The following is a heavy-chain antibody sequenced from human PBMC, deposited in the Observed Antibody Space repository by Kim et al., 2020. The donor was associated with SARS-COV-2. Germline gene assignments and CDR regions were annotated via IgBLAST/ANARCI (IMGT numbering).Heavy chain of an antibody. CDR3: ARVRGGQWLVLANAFDI. CDR1: GYTFTGYY. V-gene: IGHV1-2*02. D-gene: IGHD6-19*01. Sequence: ASVKVSCKASGYTFTGYYMHWVRQAPGQGLEWMGWINPNSGGTNYAQKFQGRVTMTRDTSISTAYMELSRLRSDDTAVYYCARVRGGQWLVLANAFDIWGQGTMVTVSS. J-gene: IGHJ3*02. CDR2: INPNSGGT.